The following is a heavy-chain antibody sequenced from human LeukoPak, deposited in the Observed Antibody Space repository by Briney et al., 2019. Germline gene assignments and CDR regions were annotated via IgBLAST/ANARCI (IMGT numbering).Heavy chain of an antibody. CDR3: ARDSIYHYFDH. Sequence: GGSLRLSCAASGFTFSSYGMHWVRHAPDKGLEWVAVIWYDGSNKYYADSVKGRFTISRDNSNNTLYLQMSSLRAEDTAVHYCARDSIYHYFDHWGEGPLDSVFS. V-gene: IGHV3-33*01. J-gene: IGHJ4*02. CDR1: GFTFSSYG. CDR2: IWYDGSNK. D-gene: IGHD5/OR15-5a*01.